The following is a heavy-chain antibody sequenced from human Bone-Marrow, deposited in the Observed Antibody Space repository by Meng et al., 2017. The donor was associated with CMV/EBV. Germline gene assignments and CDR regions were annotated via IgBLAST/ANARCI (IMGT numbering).Heavy chain of an antibody. Sequence: GESLKISCAASGFTFSSYSMNWVRQAPGKGLEWVANIRQDGSERHYVASVKGRFTISRDNAKNSFYLQMNSLRAGDTAVYYCVRDGLRCSSTTCLRNFGMDVWGQGTTVTVSS. D-gene: IGHD2-2*01. CDR3: VRDGLRCSSTTCLRNFGMDV. J-gene: IGHJ6*02. CDR2: IRQDGSER. CDR1: GFTFSSYS. V-gene: IGHV3-7*01.